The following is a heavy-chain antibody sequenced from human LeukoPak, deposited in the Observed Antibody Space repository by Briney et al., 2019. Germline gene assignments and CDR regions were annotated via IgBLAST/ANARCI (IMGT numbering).Heavy chain of an antibody. CDR1: GGSISSYY. CDR3: ARSSGGVNGKGHPDY. V-gene: IGHV4-59*08. CDR2: IYYSGST. D-gene: IGHD3-16*01. J-gene: IGHJ4*02. Sequence: PSETLSLTCTVSGGSISSYYWSWIRQPPGKGLEWIGYIYYSGSTNYNPSLKSRVTISVDTSKNQFSLKLSSVPAADTAVYYCARSSGGVNGKGHPDYWGQGTLVTVSS.